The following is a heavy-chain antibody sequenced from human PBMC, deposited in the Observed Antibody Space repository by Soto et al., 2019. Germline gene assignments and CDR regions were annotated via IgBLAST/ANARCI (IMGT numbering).Heavy chain of an antibody. Sequence: GESLKISCKGSGYSFISYWIVWVRQMPGKGLEWMGIIYPGDSDTRYRPSFQGQVTISADKSISTAYLQWSSLKASDTAMYYCARTSGTNWALDLDYWGQGTLVTVPQ. CDR2: IYPGDSDT. J-gene: IGHJ4*02. CDR3: ARTSGTNWALDLDY. D-gene: IGHD7-27*01. CDR1: GYSFISYW. V-gene: IGHV5-51*01.